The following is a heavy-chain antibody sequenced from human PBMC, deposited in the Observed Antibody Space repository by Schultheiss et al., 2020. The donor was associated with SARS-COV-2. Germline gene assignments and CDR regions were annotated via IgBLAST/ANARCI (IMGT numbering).Heavy chain of an antibody. V-gene: IGHV4-4*07. CDR3: ATYYDSSGSIRDAFDI. CDR2: IYTSGST. CDR1: GGSISSYY. Sequence: SQTLSLTCTVSGGSISSYYWSWIRQPAGKGLEWIGRIYTSGSTNYNPSLKSRVTISVDTSKNQFSLKLSSVTAADTAVYYCATYYDSSGSIRDAFDIWGQGTMVTVSS. J-gene: IGHJ3*02. D-gene: IGHD3-22*01.